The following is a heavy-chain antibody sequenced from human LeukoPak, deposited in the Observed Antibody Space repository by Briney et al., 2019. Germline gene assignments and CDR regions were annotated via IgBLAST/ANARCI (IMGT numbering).Heavy chain of an antibody. Sequence: PSETLSLTCTVSGGSISSSSYYWGWIRQPPGKGLEWIGSIYYSGSTYYNPSLKSRVTISVDTSKNQFSLKLSSVTAADTAVYYCARPCGGVVTYFFDYWGQGTLVTVSS. D-gene: IGHD4-23*01. V-gene: IGHV4-39*01. J-gene: IGHJ4*02. CDR1: GGSISSSSYY. CDR3: ARPCGGVVTYFFDY. CDR2: IYYSGST.